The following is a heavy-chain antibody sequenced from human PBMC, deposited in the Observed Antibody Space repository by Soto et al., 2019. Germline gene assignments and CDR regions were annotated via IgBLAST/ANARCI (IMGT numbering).Heavy chain of an antibody. J-gene: IGHJ6*02. CDR3: ARLWFGELLDYYGMDV. D-gene: IGHD3-10*01. V-gene: IGHV4-59*01. CDR1: GDSSSSYY. Sequence: SETLSLTCTVSGDSSSSYYWSWIRQPPGKGLEWIGYIYYSGSTNYNPSLKSRVTISVDTSKNQFSLKLTSVTAADTAVYYCARLWFGELLDYYGMDVWGQGTTVTVS. CDR2: IYYSGST.